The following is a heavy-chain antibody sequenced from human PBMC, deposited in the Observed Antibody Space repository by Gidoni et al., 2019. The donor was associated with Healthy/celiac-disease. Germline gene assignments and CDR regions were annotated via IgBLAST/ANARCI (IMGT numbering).Heavy chain of an antibody. CDR2: IYTSGST. Sequence: QVQLQESGPGLVKPSQTLSLTCPVSGGSISSGSYYWSGIRQPAGKGREWIGRIYTSGSTNYNPSLKSRVTISVDTSKNQFSLKLSSVTAADTAVYYCAREIKFSVNWFDPWGQGTLVTVSS. D-gene: IGHD6-25*01. V-gene: IGHV4-61*02. J-gene: IGHJ5*02. CDR1: GGSISSGSYY. CDR3: AREIKFSVNWFDP.